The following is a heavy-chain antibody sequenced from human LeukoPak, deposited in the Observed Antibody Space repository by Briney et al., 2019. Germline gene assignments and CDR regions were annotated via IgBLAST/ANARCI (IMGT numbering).Heavy chain of an antibody. CDR2: IIPIFGTA. J-gene: IGHJ6*03. Sequence: ASVKVSCKASGGTFSSYAISWVRQAPGQGLEWMGGIIPIFGTANYAQKFQGRVTITADESTSTAYMELSSLRSEDTAVYYCASLKGSGFSGNYYYYMDVWGKGTTVTVSS. V-gene: IGHV1-69*13. D-gene: IGHD3-10*01. CDR1: GGTFSSYA. CDR3: ASLKGSGFSGNYYYYMDV.